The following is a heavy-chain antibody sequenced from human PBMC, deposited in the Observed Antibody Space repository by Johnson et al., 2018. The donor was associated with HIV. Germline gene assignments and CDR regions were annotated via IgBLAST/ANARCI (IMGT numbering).Heavy chain of an antibody. CDR2: IKSKVDGGTT. Sequence: VESGGGVVQPGRSLRLSCAASGFTFSNAWMSWVRQAPGKGLEWVGRIKSKVDGGTTDYAAPVKDRFTISRDDSKNTLYLQMSSLRTEDAAMYYCTTEGDAFDIWGQGTMVTVSS. CDR1: GFTFSNAW. J-gene: IGHJ3*02. V-gene: IGHV3-15*01. CDR3: TTEGDAFDI.